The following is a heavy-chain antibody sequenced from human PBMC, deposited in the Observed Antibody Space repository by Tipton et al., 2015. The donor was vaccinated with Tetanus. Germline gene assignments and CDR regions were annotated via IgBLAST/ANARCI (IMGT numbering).Heavy chain of an antibody. CDR3: ARDQARGARGWNYFDY. J-gene: IGHJ4*02. D-gene: IGHD1-26*01. V-gene: IGHV4-59*12. CDR1: GGSFGNFY. Sequence: TLSLTCTISGGSFGNFYWAWIRQPPGRGLEWIGYIYYSGSTYYNPSLKSRVTISVDTSKNQFSLKLNSVTAADTAVYYCARDQARGARGWNYFDYWGQGTLVTVSS. CDR2: IYYSGST.